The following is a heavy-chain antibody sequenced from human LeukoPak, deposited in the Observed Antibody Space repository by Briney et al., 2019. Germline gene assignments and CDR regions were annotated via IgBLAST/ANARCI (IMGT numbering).Heavy chain of an antibody. CDR1: GYTFTSYY. D-gene: IGHD5-18*01. Sequence: GASVKVSCKASGYTFTSYYMHWVRQAPGQGLEWMGIINPSGGNTNYAQKFQGRVTMTRDMSTSTVYMELSSLRSGDTAMYYCARALPHRRLMDTTMEQHWFDPWGQGTLVTVSS. J-gene: IGHJ5*02. CDR2: INPSGGNT. V-gene: IGHV1-46*01. CDR3: ARALPHRRLMDTTMEQHWFDP.